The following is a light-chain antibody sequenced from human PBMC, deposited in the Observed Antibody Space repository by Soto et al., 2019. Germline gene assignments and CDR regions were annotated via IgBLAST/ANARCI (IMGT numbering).Light chain of an antibody. CDR2: DAS. Sequence: EILMTQSPATLSVSPGERATLSCRASHRVNTYLAWYQQRPGQAPRLLIYDASTRATGIPARFSGSGSGTEFTLTISSLQSDDFEVYYCQQYNNWPLTLGGGTKVDIK. CDR1: HRVNTY. V-gene: IGKV3-15*01. CDR3: QQYNNWPLT. J-gene: IGKJ4*01.